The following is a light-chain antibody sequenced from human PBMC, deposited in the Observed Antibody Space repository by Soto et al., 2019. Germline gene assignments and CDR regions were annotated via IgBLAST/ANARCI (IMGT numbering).Light chain of an antibody. Sequence: EIVLTQSPATLSLSPGERATLSCRASQSVTSYLAWYQQKPGQAPRLLMYDASNRATGIPARFSGSGSGTDFTLTIGSLEPEDFAVYYCQQRSNWPYTFGQGTKLEIK. CDR2: DAS. CDR3: QQRSNWPYT. J-gene: IGKJ2*01. CDR1: QSVTSY. V-gene: IGKV3-11*01.